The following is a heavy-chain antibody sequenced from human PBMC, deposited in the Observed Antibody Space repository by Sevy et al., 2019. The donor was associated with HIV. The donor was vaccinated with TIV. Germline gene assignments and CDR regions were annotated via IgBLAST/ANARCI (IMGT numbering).Heavy chain of an antibody. D-gene: IGHD2-2*01. V-gene: IGHV1-18*01. J-gene: IGHJ4*02. Sequence: ASVKVCCKTFGYTFKTYGISWVRQAPGQGLEWMGWISAYSGDTNFAQKFQGRVTMTTDTSTSTAYMELSSLRSDDTAVYFCARDKPQGVVIIPGSMWGGVDYWGQGTVVTVSS. CDR2: ISAYSGDT. CDR3: ARDKPQGVVIIPGSMWGGVDY. CDR1: GYTFKTYG.